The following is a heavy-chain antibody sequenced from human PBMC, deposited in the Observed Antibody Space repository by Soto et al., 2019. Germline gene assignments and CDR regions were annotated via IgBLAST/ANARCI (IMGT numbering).Heavy chain of an antibody. J-gene: IGHJ4*02. CDR3: AAEGYCSRGSCYGYPY. D-gene: IGHD2-15*01. CDR2: IYYSGST. Sequence: PSETLSLTCTVSGGSISSGDYYWSWIRQPPGKGLEWIGYIYYSGSTYYNPSLKSRVTISVDTSKNQFSLKLSSVTAADTAVYYCAAEGYCSRGSCYGYPYWGQGTLVTVSS. V-gene: IGHV4-30-4*01. CDR1: GGSISSGDYY.